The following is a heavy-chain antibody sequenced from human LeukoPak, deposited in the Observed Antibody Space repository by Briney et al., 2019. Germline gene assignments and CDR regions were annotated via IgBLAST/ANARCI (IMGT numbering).Heavy chain of an antibody. Sequence: ASVKVSCKASGGTFSSYAISWVRQAPGRGLEWMGIINPSGGSTSYAQKFQGRVTMTRDTSTSTVYMELSSLRSEDTAVYYYARDVIEILAYSSGWYNPCYGMDVWGQGTTVTVSS. J-gene: IGHJ6*02. CDR1: GGTFSSYA. CDR3: ARDVIEILAYSSGWYNPCYGMDV. CDR2: INPSGGST. V-gene: IGHV1-46*01. D-gene: IGHD6-19*01.